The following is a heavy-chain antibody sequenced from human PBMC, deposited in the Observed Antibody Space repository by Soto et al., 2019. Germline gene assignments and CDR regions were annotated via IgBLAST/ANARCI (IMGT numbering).Heavy chain of an antibody. Sequence: SETLSLTCSVSAGSISSGGYYWSWNRQHPGKGLEWIGYIYYSGSTYYNPSLKSRVTISVDTSKNPFSLKLSSVTAADTAVYCCARDHSKYGGEPYYYGMAVWGQGTTVTASS. CDR3: ARDHSKYGGEPYYYGMAV. CDR2: IYYSGST. V-gene: IGHV4-31*03. CDR1: AGSISSGGYY. D-gene: IGHD4-4*01. J-gene: IGHJ6*02.